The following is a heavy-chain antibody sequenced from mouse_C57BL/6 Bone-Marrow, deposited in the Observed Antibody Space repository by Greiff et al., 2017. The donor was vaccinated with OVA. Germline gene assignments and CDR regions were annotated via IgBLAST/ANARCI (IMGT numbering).Heavy chain of an antibody. CDR3: TRNWWYYFDY. V-gene: IGHV1-15*01. CDR1: GYTFTDYE. CDR2: IDPETGGT. Sequence: QVQLKESGAELVRPGASVTLSCKASGYTFTDYEMHWVKQTPVHGLEWIGAIDPETGGTAYNQKFKGKAILTADKSSSTAYMELRSLTSEDSAVYYCTRNWWYYFDYWGQGTTLTVSS. D-gene: IGHD1-1*02. J-gene: IGHJ2*01.